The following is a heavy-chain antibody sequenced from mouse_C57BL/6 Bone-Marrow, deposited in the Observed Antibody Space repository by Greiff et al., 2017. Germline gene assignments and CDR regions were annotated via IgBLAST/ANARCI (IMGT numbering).Heavy chain of an antibody. V-gene: IGHV5-2*01. Sequence: EVKLVESGGGLVQPGESLKLSCESNEYEFPSHDMSWVRKTPEKRLELVAAINSDGGSTYYPDTMERRFIISRDNTKKTLYLQMSSLRSEDKALYYCARQYRCITTVVAPFDYWGQGTTLTVSS. D-gene: IGHD1-1*01. CDR3: ARQYRCITTVVAPFDY. CDR1: EYEFPSHD. CDR2: INSDGGST. J-gene: IGHJ2*01.